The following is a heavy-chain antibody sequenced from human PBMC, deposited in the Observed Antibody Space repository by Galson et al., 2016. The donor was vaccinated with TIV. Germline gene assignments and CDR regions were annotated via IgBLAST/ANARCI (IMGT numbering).Heavy chain of an antibody. CDR2: IIPVFGTA. CDR3: ASPRVPAASPTHLYFDL. J-gene: IGHJ2*01. D-gene: IGHD2-2*01. V-gene: IGHV1-69*05. CDR1: GGSFISYT. Sequence: SVKVSCKASGGSFISYTISWVRQAPGQGLEWMGGIIPVFGTANYAQKFQGRVTITTDESTSTAYMELSSLRADDTAVYYCASPRVPAASPTHLYFDLWGRGTLVTVSS.